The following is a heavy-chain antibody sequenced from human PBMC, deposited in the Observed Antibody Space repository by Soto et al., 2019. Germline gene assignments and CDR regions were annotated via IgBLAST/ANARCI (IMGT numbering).Heavy chain of an antibody. D-gene: IGHD2-8*01. CDR3: AKARCTTSNCYVPDY. CDR1: GFTFSSYG. V-gene: IGHV3-30*18. CDR2: ISYDGSNK. Sequence: PGGSLRLSCAASGFTFSSYGMHWVRQAPGKGLEWVAVISYDGSNKYYADSVQGRFTISRDNPKKTLYLQMNSLRAEDTAVYYCAKARCTTSNCYVPDYWGQGTLVTVSS. J-gene: IGHJ4*02.